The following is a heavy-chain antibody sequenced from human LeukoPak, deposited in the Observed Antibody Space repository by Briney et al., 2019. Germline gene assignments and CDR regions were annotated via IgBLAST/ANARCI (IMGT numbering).Heavy chain of an antibody. V-gene: IGHV3-21*01. CDR1: GFTFSSYS. Sequence: GGSLRLSCAASGFTFSSYSMNWVRQAPGKGLEWVSSISSSSSYIYYADSVKGRFTISRDNAKSSLYLQMNSLRAEDTAVYYCARDTDYGDPNWFDPWGQGTLVTVSS. D-gene: IGHD4-17*01. J-gene: IGHJ5*02. CDR3: ARDTDYGDPNWFDP. CDR2: ISSSSSYI.